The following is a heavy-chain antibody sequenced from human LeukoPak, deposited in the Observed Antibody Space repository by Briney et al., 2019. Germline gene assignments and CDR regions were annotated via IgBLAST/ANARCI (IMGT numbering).Heavy chain of an antibody. CDR1: GGFISGYY. J-gene: IGHJ6*02. D-gene: IGHD6-6*01. CDR3: ARRGAARRYDGLDV. Sequence: PSETLSLTCTVSGGFISGYYWYWIRQAPGEGLEWIASINHSGSTNYNPSLKSRVTISVDTSNNQFSLSLGSVTAADAAVYYCARRGAARRYDGLDVWGQGTTVTVSS. CDR2: INHSGST. V-gene: IGHV4-59*08.